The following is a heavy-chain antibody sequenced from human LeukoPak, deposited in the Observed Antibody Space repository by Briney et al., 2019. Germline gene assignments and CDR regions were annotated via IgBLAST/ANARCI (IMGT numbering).Heavy chain of an antibody. CDR1: GGSISSYY. CDR2: IYYSGST. J-gene: IGHJ3*02. CDR3: ARRERSDAFDI. V-gene: IGHV4-59*01. Sequence: SETLSLTCTVSGGSISSYYWSWIRQPQGKGLEWIGYIYYSGSTNYNPSLKSRVTISVDTSKNQFSLKLSSVTAADTAVYYCARRERSDAFDIWGQGTMVTVSS. D-gene: IGHD1-26*01.